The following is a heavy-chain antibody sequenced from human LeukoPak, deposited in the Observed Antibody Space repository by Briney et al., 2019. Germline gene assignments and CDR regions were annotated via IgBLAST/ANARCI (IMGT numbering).Heavy chain of an antibody. V-gene: IGHV4-39*07. CDR3: ARSGSSWYYYYYYGMDV. J-gene: IGHJ6*02. D-gene: IGHD6-13*01. CDR2: IYYSGST. Sequence: SETLSLTCTVSGGSISSSSYYWGWIRQPPGKGLEWIGSIYYSGSTYYNPSLKSRVTISVDTSKNQFSLKLSSVTAADTAVYYCARSGSSWYYYYYYGMDVWGQGTTVTVSS. CDR1: GGSISSSSYY.